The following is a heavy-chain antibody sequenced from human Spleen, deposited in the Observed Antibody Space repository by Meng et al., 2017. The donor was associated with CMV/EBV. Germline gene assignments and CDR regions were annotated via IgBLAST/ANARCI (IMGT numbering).Heavy chain of an antibody. CDR1: GGSFSGSY. D-gene: IGHD1-7*01. CDR2: IDDTGRT. J-gene: IGHJ5*01. CDR3: ARLTGTVYVHWFDS. Sequence: AVYGGSFSGSYWHWIRQPPGMSLEWIGEIDDTGRTKYSPSLNSRVTMLLDTSKKQFSLKLSSVTAADTAVYYCARLTGTVYVHWFDSWGQGTLVTVSS. V-gene: IGHV4-34*01.